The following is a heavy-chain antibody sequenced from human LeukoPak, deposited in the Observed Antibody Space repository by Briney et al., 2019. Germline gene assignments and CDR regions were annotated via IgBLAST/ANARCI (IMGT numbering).Heavy chain of an antibody. D-gene: IGHD4-17*01. CDR2: ISSSSSYI. CDR1: GFTFSSYS. CDR3: ARVLHDYGDDESSDY. V-gene: IGHV3-21*01. Sequence: PGGSLRPSCAASGFTFSSYSMNWVRQAPGKGLEWVSSISSSSSYIYYADSVKGRFTISRDNAKNSLYLQMNSLRAEDTAVYYCARVLHDYGDDESSDYWGQGTLVTVSS. J-gene: IGHJ4*02.